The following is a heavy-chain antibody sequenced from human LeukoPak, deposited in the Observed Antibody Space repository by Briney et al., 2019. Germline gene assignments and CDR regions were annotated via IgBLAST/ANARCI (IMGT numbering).Heavy chain of an antibody. Sequence: PGGSLRLSCAASGFTVSSNSMSWVRQAPGKGLEWVSLINRGDTTYYADSVKGRFSISRDNSNNTLYLQMNSLRVEDTAIYYCARDRLGVVSAQDYNWFDPWGQGILVTVSS. D-gene: IGHD2-21*01. CDR3: ARDRLGVVSAQDYNWFDP. J-gene: IGHJ5*02. V-gene: IGHV3-53*01. CDR1: GFTVSSNS. CDR2: INRGDTT.